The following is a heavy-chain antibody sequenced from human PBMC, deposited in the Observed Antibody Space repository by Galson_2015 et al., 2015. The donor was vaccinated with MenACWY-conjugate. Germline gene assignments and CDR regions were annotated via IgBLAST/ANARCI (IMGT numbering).Heavy chain of an antibody. V-gene: IGHV3-23*01. CDR1: GFTFSSYA. J-gene: IGHJ6*02. CDR3: AKDRLDCSSTSCYNYYYYGMDV. CDR2: ISGSGGST. Sequence: SLRLSCAASGFTFSSYAMSWVRQAPGKGLEWVSAISGSGGSTYYADSVKGRFTISRDNSKNTLYLQMNSLRAEDTAVYYCAKDRLDCSSTSCYNYYYYGMDVWGQGTTVTVSS. D-gene: IGHD2-2*02.